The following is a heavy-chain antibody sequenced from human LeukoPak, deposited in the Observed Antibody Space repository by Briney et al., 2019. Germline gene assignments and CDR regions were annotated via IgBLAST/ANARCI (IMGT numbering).Heavy chain of an antibody. V-gene: IGHV4-39*01. CDR3: ARRGIVGAFDY. J-gene: IGHJ4*02. D-gene: IGHD1-26*01. CDR2: IYYSGST. CDR1: GVSISSSSYY. Sequence: SETLSLTCTVSGVSISSSSYYWGWIRQPPGKGLEWIGSIYYSGSTYYNPSLKSRVTISVDTSKNQFSLKLSSVTAADTAVYYCARRGIVGAFDYWGQGTLVTVSS.